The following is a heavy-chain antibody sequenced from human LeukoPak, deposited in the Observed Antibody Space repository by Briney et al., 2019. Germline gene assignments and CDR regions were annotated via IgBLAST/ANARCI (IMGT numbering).Heavy chain of an antibody. D-gene: IGHD2-2*01. J-gene: IGHJ5*02. CDR3: ARSGQEIRVDRWFDP. CDR1: GYTFTSYD. Sequence: ASVKVSCKASGYTFTSYDINWVRQATGQGLEWMGWMNPNSGNTGYAQKFQGRVTMTRDTSISTAYMELSRLRSDDTAVYYCARSGQEIRVDRWFDPWGQGTLVTVSS. CDR2: MNPNSGNT. V-gene: IGHV1-8*01.